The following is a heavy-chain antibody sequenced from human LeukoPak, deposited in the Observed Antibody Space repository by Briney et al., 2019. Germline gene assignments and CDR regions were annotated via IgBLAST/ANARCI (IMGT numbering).Heavy chain of an antibody. Sequence: GGSLRLSCAVSGFTFSDYWMNWVRQAPGKGLEWVASIRQDGSEKTYLDSVKGRFTISRDNTKNSLFLRMNSLRAEDTAVYYCARDGTAPGLYFDLWGQGTLVTVSS. D-gene: IGHD1/OR15-1a*01. CDR2: IRQDGSEK. CDR3: ARDGTAPGLYFDL. J-gene: IGHJ4*01. CDR1: GFTFSDYW. V-gene: IGHV3-7*01.